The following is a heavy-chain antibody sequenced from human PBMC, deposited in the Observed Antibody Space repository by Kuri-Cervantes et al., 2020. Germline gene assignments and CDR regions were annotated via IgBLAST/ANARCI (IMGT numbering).Heavy chain of an antibody. Sequence: SETLSLTCTVSGGSISSGGYYWSWIRQHPGKGLEWIGYIYYSGSTNYNPSLKSRVTISVDTSKNQFSLKLSSVTAADTAVYYCARVGDFWSGLHDYWGQGTLVTVSS. CDR2: IYYSGST. CDR3: ARVGDFWSGLHDY. D-gene: IGHD3-3*01. V-gene: IGHV4-61*08. J-gene: IGHJ4*02. CDR1: GGSISSGGYY.